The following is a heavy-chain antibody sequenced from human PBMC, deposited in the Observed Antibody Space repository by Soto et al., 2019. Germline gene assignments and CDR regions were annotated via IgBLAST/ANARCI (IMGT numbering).Heavy chain of an antibody. CDR3: ARVADGYNYFDY. V-gene: IGHV4-4*07. Sequence: SETLFLTCTVSGGSFSSYYWSWIRQPAGKGLEWIGRIYTSGSTNYNPSLKSRVTMSVDTSKNQFSLNLSSVTAAATAVYYCARVADGYNYFDYWRQGTLVIGCS. J-gene: IGHJ4*02. D-gene: IGHD2-21*01. CDR2: IYTSGST. CDR1: GGSFSSYY.